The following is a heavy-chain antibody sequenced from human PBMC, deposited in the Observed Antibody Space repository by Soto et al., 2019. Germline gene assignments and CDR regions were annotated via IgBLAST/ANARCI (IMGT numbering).Heavy chain of an antibody. CDR2: ISGSGGST. CDR1: GFTFSSYA. J-gene: IGHJ4*02. D-gene: IGHD1-26*01. CDR3: ARRGSGSYYDY. Sequence: EVQLLESGGGLVQPGGSLRLSCAASGFTFSSYAMRWVRQAPGKGLEWVSAISGSGGSTYYADSVKGRFTISRDKSKNTLYLQMNSLRAEETAVYYCARRGSGSYYDYWGQGTLVTVSS. V-gene: IGHV3-23*01.